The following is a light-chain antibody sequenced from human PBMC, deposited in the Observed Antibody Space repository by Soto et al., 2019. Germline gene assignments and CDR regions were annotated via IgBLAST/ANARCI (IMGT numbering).Light chain of an antibody. Sequence: DIQLTQSPSFLSASVGDRVTITCRASQGISTYVAWFQQKPGKAPNLLIYVASTLHSGVPSRFSGTGSGTEFTLTISSLQPEDFATYYCQQLYSYPITFGQGTKLEIK. V-gene: IGKV1-9*01. J-gene: IGKJ2*01. CDR3: QQLYSYPIT. CDR1: QGISTY. CDR2: VAS.